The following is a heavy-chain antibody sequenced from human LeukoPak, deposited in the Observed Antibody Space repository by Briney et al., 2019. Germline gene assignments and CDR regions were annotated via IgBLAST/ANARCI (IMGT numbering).Heavy chain of an antibody. D-gene: IGHD3-9*01. V-gene: IGHV3-30-3*01. CDR3: ARGGRYFDWLEGMDV. J-gene: IGHJ6*02. Sequence: PGGSLRLSCAASGFTFSSYAMHWVRQAPGKGLEWVAVISYDGSNKYYADSVKGRFTISRDNSKNTLYLQMNSLRAEDTAVYYCARGGRYFDWLEGMDVWGQGTTVTVSS. CDR2: ISYDGSNK. CDR1: GFTFSSYA.